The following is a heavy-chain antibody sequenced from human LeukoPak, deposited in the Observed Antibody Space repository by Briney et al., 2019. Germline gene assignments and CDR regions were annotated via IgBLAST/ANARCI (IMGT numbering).Heavy chain of an antibody. CDR1: VASTGSSDYY. D-gene: IGHD1-26*01. CDR2: IYYSGST. Sequence: SETLSLTCTVSVASTGSSDYYWGWIRQPPGKGLEWIGSIYYSGSTHYNPSLKNRATISVDTSKNQFSLKLSAVTAADTAVYYCARIVGTTDYFEYWGQGTLVTVSS. V-gene: IGHV4-39*01. J-gene: IGHJ4*02. CDR3: ARIVGTTDYFEY.